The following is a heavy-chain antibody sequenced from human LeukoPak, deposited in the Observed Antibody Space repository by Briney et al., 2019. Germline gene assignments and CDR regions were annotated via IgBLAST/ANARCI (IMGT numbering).Heavy chain of an antibody. Sequence: PSETLSLTCTVSGGSISSYYWSWIRQPPGKGLEWIGYIYYSGSTNYNPSLKSRVTISVDTSKNQFSLKLSSVTAADTAVYYCARRPLYYDFPMDYWGQGTLVTVSS. D-gene: IGHD3-3*01. V-gene: IGHV4-59*12. CDR1: GGSISSYY. CDR3: ARRPLYYDFPMDY. CDR2: IYYSGST. J-gene: IGHJ4*02.